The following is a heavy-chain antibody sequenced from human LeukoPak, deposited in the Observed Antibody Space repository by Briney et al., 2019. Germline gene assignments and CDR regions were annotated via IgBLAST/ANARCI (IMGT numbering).Heavy chain of an antibody. Sequence: GGSLRLSCAASGFTFSSYWMHWVRQAPGKGLVWVSRINSDGSSTNYADSVKGRFIISRDYAKNTLYLQMNSLRAEDTAVYYCARARLMNWFDPWGLGTLVTVSS. CDR2: INSDGSST. CDR1: GFTFSSYW. CDR3: ARARLMNWFDP. V-gene: IGHV3-74*01. D-gene: IGHD2-8*01. J-gene: IGHJ5*02.